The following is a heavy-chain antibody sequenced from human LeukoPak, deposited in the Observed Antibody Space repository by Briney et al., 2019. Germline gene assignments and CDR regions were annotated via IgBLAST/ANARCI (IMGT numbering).Heavy chain of an antibody. D-gene: IGHD3-22*01. Sequence: GGSLRLSCAASGFTLRDYYMTWVRQAPGKGLEWVSYVSSSGTNMYYADSVKGRFTMSRDNARNSVFLQMNSLRDEDTAVYYCARDPSENLDSTGHYYGGYFDCWGQGTLVTVSS. J-gene: IGHJ4*02. CDR1: GFTLRDYY. CDR3: ARDPSENLDSTGHYYGGYFDC. V-gene: IGHV3-11*01. CDR2: VSSSGTNM.